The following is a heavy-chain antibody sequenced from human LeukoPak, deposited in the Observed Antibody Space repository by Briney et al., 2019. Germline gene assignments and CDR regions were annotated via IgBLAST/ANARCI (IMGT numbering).Heavy chain of an antibody. CDR3: ARVNINNWHSCDY. V-gene: IGHV4-4*02. D-gene: IGHD1-1*01. J-gene: IGHJ4*02. CDR2: IYHSGSP. Sequence: SGTLSLTCAVSGGSISSNNWWGWVRQPPGKGLEWIGEIYHSGSPNYNPSLKSRVTITVDKSRNHFSLNLSSVTAADTAVYYCARVNINNWHSCDYWGQGTLVTVSS. CDR1: GGSISSNNW.